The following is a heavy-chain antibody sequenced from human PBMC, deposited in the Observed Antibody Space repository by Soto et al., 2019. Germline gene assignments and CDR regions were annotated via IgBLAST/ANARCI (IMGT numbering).Heavy chain of an antibody. CDR2: IYTSGST. V-gene: IGHV4-4*07. D-gene: IGHD2-21*02. J-gene: IGHJ4*02. CDR3: ARDKFSHGDDVLDY. Sequence: PSETLSLTCTVSGGSISSYYWSWVRQPAGKGLEWIGRIYTSGSTNYNPSLKSRVTMSVDTSKNQFFLKLTSVTAADTAVYYCARDKFSHGDDVLDYWGQGALVTVSS. CDR1: GGSISSYY.